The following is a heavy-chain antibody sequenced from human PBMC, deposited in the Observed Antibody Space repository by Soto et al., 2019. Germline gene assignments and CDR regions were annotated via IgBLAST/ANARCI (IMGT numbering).Heavy chain of an antibody. Sequence: SETLSLTCTVSGGSISSGDYYWSWIRQPPGKGLEWIGYIYYSGSTYYNPSLKSRVTISVDTSKSQFSLKLSSVTAADTVVYYCARGTSGYQLLYWWLDVWGQGTLVTVSS. CDR3: ARGTSGYQLLYWWLDV. V-gene: IGHV4-30-4*01. J-gene: IGHJ5*02. D-gene: IGHD2-2*02. CDR1: GGSISSGDYY. CDR2: IYYSGST.